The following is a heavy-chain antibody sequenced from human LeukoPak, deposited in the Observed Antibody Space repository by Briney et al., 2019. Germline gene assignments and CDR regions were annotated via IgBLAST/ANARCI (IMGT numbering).Heavy chain of an antibody. CDR3: ARGVHIAHDHDAFDI. CDR2: IIPIFGTA. CDR1: GGTFSSYA. D-gene: IGHD1-14*01. Sequence: SVKVSRKASGGTFSSYAISWVRQAPGQGLEWMGGIIPIFGTANYAQKFQGRVTITADESTSTAYMELSSLRSEDTAVYYCARGVHIAHDHDAFDIWGQGTMVTASS. J-gene: IGHJ3*02. V-gene: IGHV1-69*13.